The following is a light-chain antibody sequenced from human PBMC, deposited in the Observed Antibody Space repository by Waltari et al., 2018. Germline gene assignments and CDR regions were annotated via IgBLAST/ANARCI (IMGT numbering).Light chain of an antibody. J-gene: IGLJ2*01. V-gene: IGLV2-8*01. Sequence: QSALTQPPPASGSPGPSVTISLTGTSPDLCAYNYVSWYQPHPGKAPQPLIYEVSERPSGVPDRFSGSKSGITASLTVFGLQTEDEADYYCASFAGSNTLFGGGTKLTVL. CDR3: ASFAGSNTL. CDR1: SPDLCAYNY. CDR2: EVS.